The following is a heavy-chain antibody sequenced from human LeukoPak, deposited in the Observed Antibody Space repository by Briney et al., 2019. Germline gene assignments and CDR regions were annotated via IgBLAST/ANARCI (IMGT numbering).Heavy chain of an antibody. J-gene: IGHJ4*02. CDR1: VYTFTSYG. Sequence: ASVKVSCKASVYTFTSYGISWVRQAPGQVLEGMGWISAYNDNTNYAQKLQGTVTMTTDTSTSKAYMELRSLRSDDTAVYYCARDSSTPMTTVVPFDYWGQGTLVTVSS. CDR2: ISAYNDNT. D-gene: IGHD4-23*01. CDR3: ARDSSTPMTTVVPFDY. V-gene: IGHV1-18*01.